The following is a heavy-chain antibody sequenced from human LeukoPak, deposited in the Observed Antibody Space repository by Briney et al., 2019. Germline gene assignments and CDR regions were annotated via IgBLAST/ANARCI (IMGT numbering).Heavy chain of an antibody. CDR2: INSDGSST. J-gene: IGHJ3*02. V-gene: IGHV3-74*01. Sequence: GGSLRLSCAASGFAFSSYWMHWVRQVPGKGLVWVSRINSDGSSTSYADSVKGRFTISRDSAKNTLYLQMNSLRAEDTAVYHCATGSGHAFGIWGQGTMVTVSS. D-gene: IGHD3-10*01. CDR1: GFAFSSYW. CDR3: ATGSGHAFGI.